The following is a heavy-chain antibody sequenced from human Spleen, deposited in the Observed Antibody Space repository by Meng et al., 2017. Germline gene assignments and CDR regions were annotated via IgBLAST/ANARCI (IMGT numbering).Heavy chain of an antibody. CDR1: GESFSDYY. CDR2: INHSGST. CDR3: ARGPTTMAHDFDY. Sequence: WEAGLFKPLDTRSLPCGFQGESFSDYYWSSIRQLPGKALEWIGEINHSGSTNYNPSRESRATISVDMSQNNLSLKLSSVTAADSAVYYCARGPTTMAHDFDYWGQGTLVTVSS. J-gene: IGHJ4*02. V-gene: IGHV4-34*01. D-gene: IGHD4-11*01.